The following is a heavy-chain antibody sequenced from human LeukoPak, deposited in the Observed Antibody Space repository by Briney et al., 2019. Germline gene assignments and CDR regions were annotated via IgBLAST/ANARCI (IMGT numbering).Heavy chain of an antibody. V-gene: IGHV3-30-3*01. J-gene: IGHJ3*02. CDR3: ARAPAAIDAFDI. CDR2: ISYDGSNK. Sequence: SGGSLRLSCAASGFTFSSYAMHWVRQAPGKGLEWVAVISYDGSNKYYADSVKGRFTISRDNSKNTLYLQMNSLRAEDTAVYYCARAPAAIDAFDIWGQGTMVTVSS. D-gene: IGHD2-2*01. CDR1: GFTFSSYA.